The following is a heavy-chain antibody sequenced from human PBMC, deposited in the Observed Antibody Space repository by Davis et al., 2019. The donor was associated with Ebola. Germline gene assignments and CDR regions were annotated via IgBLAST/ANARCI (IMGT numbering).Heavy chain of an antibody. CDR3: ARIPYSNGWYWFDP. V-gene: IGHV2-70*01. J-gene: IGHJ5*02. D-gene: IGHD6-19*01. CDR1: GFSLSMSGMS. CDR2: IDWNDDK. Sequence: SGPTLVKPTQTLTLTCTFSGFSLSMSGMSVAWIRQPPGKSLEWLALIDWNDDKYYSTSLKTRLTISKDTSKNQVVLTMTNMDPVDTATYYCARIPYSNGWYWFDPWGQGTLVTVSS.